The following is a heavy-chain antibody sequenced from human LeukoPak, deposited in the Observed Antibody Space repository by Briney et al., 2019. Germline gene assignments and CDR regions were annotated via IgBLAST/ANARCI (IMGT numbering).Heavy chain of an antibody. CDR1: GDSVSSNSAA. D-gene: IGHD1-26*01. CDR2: TYYRSKWYN. CDR3: ARGVGATFYYYYYMDV. J-gene: IGHJ6*03. Sequence: SQTLSLTCAISGDSVSSNSAAWNWIRQSPSRGLEWLGRTYYRSKWYNDYAVSVKSRITINPDTSKNQFSLQLNSVTPEDTAVYYCARGVGATFYYYYYMDVWGKGTTVTVSS. V-gene: IGHV6-1*01.